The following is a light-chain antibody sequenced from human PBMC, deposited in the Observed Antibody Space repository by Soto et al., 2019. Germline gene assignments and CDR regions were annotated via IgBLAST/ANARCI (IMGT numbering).Light chain of an antibody. CDR3: QQRSNWPPIT. Sequence: VLTQSPVTLSLSPGERATLSCRARQSVSSYLAWYQQKPGQAPRLLIYDASNRATGIPARFSGSGSGTDFTLTISSLEPEDFAVYYCQQRSNWPPITFGQGTRLEIK. J-gene: IGKJ5*01. CDR2: DAS. CDR1: QSVSSY. V-gene: IGKV3-11*01.